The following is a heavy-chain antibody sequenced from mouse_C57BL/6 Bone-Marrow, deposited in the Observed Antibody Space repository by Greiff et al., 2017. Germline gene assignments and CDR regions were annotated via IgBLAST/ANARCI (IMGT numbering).Heavy chain of an antibody. Sequence: QVQLQQSGAELVRPGTSVKLSCKASGYTFTSYWMHWVKQRPGQGLEWIGVIDPSDSYTNYNQKFKGKATLTVDTSSSTAYMQLSSLTSEDSAVYYCARGGQLRLLDYWGQGTTLTVSS. CDR1: GYTFTSYW. CDR3: ARGGQLRLLDY. J-gene: IGHJ2*01. D-gene: IGHD3-2*02. CDR2: IDPSDSYT. V-gene: IGHV1-59*01.